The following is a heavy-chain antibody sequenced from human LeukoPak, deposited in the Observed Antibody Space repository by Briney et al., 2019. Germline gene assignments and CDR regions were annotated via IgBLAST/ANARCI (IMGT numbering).Heavy chain of an antibody. CDR2: IIPIFGTA. CDR3: ARSWDSSSWYWDY. V-gene: IGHV1-69*13. CDR1: GGTFSSYA. D-gene: IGHD6-13*01. J-gene: IGHJ4*02. Sequence: SVRVSCKASGGTFSSYAISWVRQAPGQGLEWMGRIIPIFGTANYAQKFQGRVTITADESTSTAYMELSSLRSEDTAVYYCARSWDSSSWYWDYWGRGTLVTVSS.